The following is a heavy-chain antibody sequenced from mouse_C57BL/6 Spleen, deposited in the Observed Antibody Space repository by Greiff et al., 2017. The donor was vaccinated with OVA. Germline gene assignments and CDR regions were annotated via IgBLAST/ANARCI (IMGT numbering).Heavy chain of an antibody. D-gene: IGHD1-1*01. V-gene: IGHV1-69*01. CDR3: ARDYYGSSYGFAY. Sequence: QVQLQQPGAELVVPGASVKLSCKASGYTFTSYWMHWVKQRPGQGLEWIGEIDPSDSYTNYNQKFKGKSTLTVDKSSSTAYMQLSSLTSEDSAVYYCARDYYGSSYGFAYWGQGTLVTVSA. CDR2: IDPSDSYT. CDR1: GYTFTSYW. J-gene: IGHJ3*01.